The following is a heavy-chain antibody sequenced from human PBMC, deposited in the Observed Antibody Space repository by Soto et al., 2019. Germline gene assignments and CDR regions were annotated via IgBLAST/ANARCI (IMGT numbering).Heavy chain of an antibody. V-gene: IGHV1-69*06. D-gene: IGHD3-3*01. CDR3: ARVLYDFWSGYVHYYFDY. J-gene: IGHJ4*02. CDR2: IIPIFGTA. Sequence: SVKVSCKASGGTFSSYAISWVRQAPGQGLEWMGGIIPIFGTANYAQKFQGRVTITADKSTSTAYMELSSLRSEDTAVYYCARVLYDFWSGYVHYYFDYWGQGTLVTVSS. CDR1: GGTFSSYA.